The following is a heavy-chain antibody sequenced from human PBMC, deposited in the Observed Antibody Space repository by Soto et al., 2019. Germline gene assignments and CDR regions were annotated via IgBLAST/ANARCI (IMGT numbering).Heavy chain of an antibody. D-gene: IGHD2-15*01. CDR1: GGYFSGYY. Sequence: PPETLPLTYAVYGGYFSGYYWSWIRQPTGKGLEWIGEINHSGSTNYNPSLKSRVTISVDTSKNQFSLKLSSVTAADTAVYYCARRGYCSGGSCYNKKEGFQHWGQGTLVTVSS. J-gene: IGHJ1*01. CDR2: INHSGST. CDR3: ARRGYCSGGSCYNKKEGFQH. V-gene: IGHV4-34*01.